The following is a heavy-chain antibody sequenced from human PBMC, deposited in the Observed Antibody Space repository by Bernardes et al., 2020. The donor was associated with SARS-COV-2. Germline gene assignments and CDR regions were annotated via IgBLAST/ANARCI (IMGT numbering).Heavy chain of an antibody. J-gene: IGHJ4*02. Sequence: LVTPTQTLTLTFTFSGFSLSTSGVGVGWIRQPPGKALEWLALIYWDDDKRYSPSLKSRLTITKDTSKHQVVLTMTNMDPVDTATYYCAHLYYDILTGYSYYFDYWGQGTLVTVSS. CDR3: AHLYYDILTGYSYYFDY. CDR1: GFSLSTSGVG. D-gene: IGHD3-9*01. CDR2: IYWDDDK. V-gene: IGHV2-5*02.